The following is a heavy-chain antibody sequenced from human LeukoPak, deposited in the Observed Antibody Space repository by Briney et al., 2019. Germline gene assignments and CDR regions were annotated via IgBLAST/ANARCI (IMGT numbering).Heavy chain of an antibody. CDR1: GYTFTGYY. Sequence: ASVKVSCKASGYTFTGYYMHWVRQAPGQGLEWMGWINPNSGGTNYAQKFQGRVTMTRDTSISTAYMELSRLRSDDTAVYYCARDQLGRWELTTPSYWGQGTLVTVSS. CDR3: ARDQLGRWELTTPSY. J-gene: IGHJ4*02. V-gene: IGHV1-2*02. CDR2: INPNSGGT. D-gene: IGHD1-26*01.